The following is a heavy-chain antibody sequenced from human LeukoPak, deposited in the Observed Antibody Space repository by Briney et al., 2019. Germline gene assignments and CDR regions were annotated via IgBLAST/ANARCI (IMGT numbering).Heavy chain of an antibody. Sequence: GESLKISCKGSGYLFPTYWIGWVRQTPGKGLEWMGIIYSGDSDTRYSPSFQGHVTLSADKSLRTAYLQWSSLRASDTAMYYCAAARTARGYSSGGFDYWGQGTLVTVS. CDR1: GYLFPTYW. CDR3: AAARTARGYSSGGFDY. V-gene: IGHV5-51*01. CDR2: IYSGDSDT. J-gene: IGHJ4*02. D-gene: IGHD5-18*01.